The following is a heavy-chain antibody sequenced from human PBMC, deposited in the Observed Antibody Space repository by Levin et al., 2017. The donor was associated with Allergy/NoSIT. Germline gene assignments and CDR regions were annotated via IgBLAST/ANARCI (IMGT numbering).Heavy chain of an antibody. CDR2: ISYDGSNK. CDR3: AKDRGRKWFGELLFREALPLYYFDY. V-gene: IGHV3-30*18. J-gene: IGHJ4*02. D-gene: IGHD3-10*01. CDR1: GFTFSSYG. Sequence: GGSLRLSCAASGFTFSSYGMHWVRQAPGKGLEWVAVISYDGSNKYYADSVKGRFTISRDNSKNTLYLQMNSLRAEDTAVYYCAKDRGRKWFGELLFREALPLYYFDYWGQGTLVTVSS.